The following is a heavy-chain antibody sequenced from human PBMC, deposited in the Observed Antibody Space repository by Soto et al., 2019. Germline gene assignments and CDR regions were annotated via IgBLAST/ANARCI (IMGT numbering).Heavy chain of an antibody. D-gene: IGHD2-21*01. V-gene: IGHV3-23*01. J-gene: IGHJ4*02. Sequence: DVQLLESGGGLVQPEGSLRLSCAASGFTFSSYAMGWVRQGPGKGLEWVAVVSIGGSTHYADSVRGRFTISRDNSKNTLSLQMNSLTAEDTAVYFCAKRRCAGGHFDYCGQGALVTVSS. CDR1: GFTFSSYA. CDR2: VSIGGST. CDR3: AKRRCAGGHFDY.